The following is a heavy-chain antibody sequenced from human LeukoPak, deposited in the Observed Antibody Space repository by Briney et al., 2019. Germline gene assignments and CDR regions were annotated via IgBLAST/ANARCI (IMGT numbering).Heavy chain of an antibody. J-gene: IGHJ5*02. D-gene: IGHD6-13*01. CDR3: ASYWGSSWHYGFDP. V-gene: IGHV4-59*01. CDR1: GGSISSYY. Sequence: KPSETLSLTCTVSGGSISSYYWSWIRQPPGKGLEWIGYIYYSGSTNYNPSLKSRVTISVDTSKNQFSLKLSSVTAADTAVYYCASYWGSSWHYGFDPWGQGTLVTVSS. CDR2: IYYSGST.